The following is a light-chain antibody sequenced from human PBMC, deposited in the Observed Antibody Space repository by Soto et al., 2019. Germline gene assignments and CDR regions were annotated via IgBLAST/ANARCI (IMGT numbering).Light chain of an antibody. CDR2: AAS. CDR1: QSISSY. CDR3: QQSYSNPIT. V-gene: IGKV1-39*01. Sequence: DIQMTQSPSSLSASVGDRVTITCRASQSISSYLNWYQQKPGKAPKLLIYAASSLQSGVPSRFSGSGSGTDFTLPINRLPPEDFATYYCQQSYSNPITFGQGTRMEIK. J-gene: IGKJ5*01.